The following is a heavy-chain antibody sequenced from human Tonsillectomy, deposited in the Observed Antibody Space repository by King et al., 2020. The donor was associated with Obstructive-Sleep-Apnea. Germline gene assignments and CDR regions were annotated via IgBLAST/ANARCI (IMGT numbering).Heavy chain of an antibody. V-gene: IGHV3-30*18. Sequence: VQLVESGGGVVQPGRSLRLSCAASGFTFSSYCMHWVLQAPGKGLEWGAVISYVGSKKYYADSVKGRFTVSRDNSKNTLYLQMNSLRPEDTAGYYCAKEMIAAAATGGMDVWGQGTTVTVSS. J-gene: IGHJ6*02. D-gene: IGHD6-13*01. CDR1: GFTFSSYC. CDR2: ISYVGSKK. CDR3: AKEMIAAAATGGMDV.